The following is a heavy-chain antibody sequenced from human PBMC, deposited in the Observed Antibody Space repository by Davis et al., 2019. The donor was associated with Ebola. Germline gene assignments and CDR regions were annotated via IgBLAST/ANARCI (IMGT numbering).Heavy chain of an antibody. J-gene: IGHJ6*02. V-gene: IGHV4-34*01. CDR1: GGSFSGYY. CDR3: ARLGVGYCSSTSCYPYYYYYGMDV. D-gene: IGHD2-2*01. Sequence: PSETLSLTCAVYGGSFSGYYWSWIRQPPGKGLEWIGEINHSGSTNYNPSLKSRVTISVDTSKNQFSLKLSSVTAADTAVYYCARLGVGYCSSTSCYPYYYYYGMDVWGQGTTVTVSS. CDR2: INHSGST.